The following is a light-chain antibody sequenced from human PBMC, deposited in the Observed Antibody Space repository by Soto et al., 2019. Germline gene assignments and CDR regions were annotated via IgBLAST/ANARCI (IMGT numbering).Light chain of an antibody. V-gene: IGKV1D-13*01. CDR1: QGISSA. CDR3: QQFNNYPQT. J-gene: IGKJ3*01. CDR2: DAS. Sequence: AIQLTHSLSSLPASVGDKVTITCRASQGISSALAWYQQKPGKAPKLLIYDASSLESGVPSRFSGSGSGTDFTLTISSLQPEDFATYYCQQFNNYPQTFGPGTKVDI.